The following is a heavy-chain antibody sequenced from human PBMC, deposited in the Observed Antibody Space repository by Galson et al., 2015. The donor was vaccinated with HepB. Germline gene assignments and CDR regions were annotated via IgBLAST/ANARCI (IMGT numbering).Heavy chain of an antibody. Sequence: LRLSCAASGFTFSSSYLHWVRQAPGKGLDWVALISYDGSNKYYAESVRGRFTISRDNFKNKLYLQMNSLRAEDTAVYYCARAVAMVRELDYWGQGTLATVSS. J-gene: IGHJ4*02. CDR2: ISYDGSNK. CDR3: ARAVAMVRELDY. V-gene: IGHV3-30*04. CDR1: GFTFSSSY. D-gene: IGHD3-10*01.